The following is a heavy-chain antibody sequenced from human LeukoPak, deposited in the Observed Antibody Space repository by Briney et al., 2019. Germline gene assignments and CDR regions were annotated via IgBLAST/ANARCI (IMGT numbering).Heavy chain of an antibody. Sequence: GGSLRLSCAASGFTFSSYWMSWVRQAPGKGLEWVANIKQDGSEKYYVDSVKGRFTISRDNAKNSLYLQMNSLRAEDTAVYYCARDSPDYDILTGYFVYYYYYGMDVWGQGTTVTVSS. V-gene: IGHV3-7*01. CDR2: IKQDGSEK. CDR3: ARDSPDYDILTGYFVYYYYYGMDV. CDR1: GFTFSSYW. D-gene: IGHD3-9*01. J-gene: IGHJ6*02.